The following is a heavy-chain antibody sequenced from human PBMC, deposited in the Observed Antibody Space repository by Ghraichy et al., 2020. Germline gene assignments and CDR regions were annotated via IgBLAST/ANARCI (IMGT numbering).Heavy chain of an antibody. CDR1: GYTFTSYD. J-gene: IGHJ6*02. V-gene: IGHV1-8*01. D-gene: IGHD3-10*01. Sequence: ASVKVSCKASGYTFTSYDINWVRQATGQGLEWMGWMNPNSGNTVYAQNFQGRVTMTRNTSISTAYMELSSLRSDDTAVYYCARGSTMVRGVCPTGYYGMDVWGQGTTVTVSS. CDR3: ARGSTMVRGVCPTGYYGMDV. CDR2: MNPNSGNT.